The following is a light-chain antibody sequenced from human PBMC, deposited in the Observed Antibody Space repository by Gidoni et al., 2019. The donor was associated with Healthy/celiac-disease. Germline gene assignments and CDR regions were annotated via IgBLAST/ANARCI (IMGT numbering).Light chain of an antibody. CDR3: QQSYSTLFT. CDR2: AAS. V-gene: IGKV1-39*01. Sequence: DIHMTQSPSSLSASVGDRVTITCRASQSISSYLNWYQQNPGKAPKLLIYAASSLQSGVPSRFSGSGSGTDFTLTISSLQPEDFATYYCQQSYSTLFTFGPGTKVDIK. CDR1: QSISSY. J-gene: IGKJ3*01.